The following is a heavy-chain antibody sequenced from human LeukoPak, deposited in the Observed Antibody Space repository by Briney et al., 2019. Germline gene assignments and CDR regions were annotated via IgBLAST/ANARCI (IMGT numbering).Heavy chain of an antibody. J-gene: IGHJ4*02. D-gene: IGHD2-21*02. CDR1: GGTFSSYA. CDR3: ARDLPYPYCGGDCYPDY. Sequence: SVQVSCKASGGTFSSYAISWVRQAPGQGLEWMGRIIPILGIANYAQKFQGRVTITAHKSTSTAYMEPSSLRSEDTAVYYCARDLPYPYCGGDCYPDYWGQGTLVTVSS. CDR2: IIPILGIA. V-gene: IGHV1-69*04.